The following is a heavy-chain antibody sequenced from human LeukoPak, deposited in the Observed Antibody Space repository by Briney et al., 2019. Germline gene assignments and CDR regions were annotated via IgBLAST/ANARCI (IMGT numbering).Heavy chain of an antibody. D-gene: IGHD2-15*01. V-gene: IGHV4-4*07. Sequence: SETLSLTCTVSGGSINNYYWSWIRQPAGKGLEWIGRIYTRGSTNYNPSLKSRVTMSVDTSKNQFPLKLSSVTAADTAVYYCARGRYCSADICSGGDAFDIWGQGTMVSVSS. CDR2: IYTRGST. CDR1: GGSINNYY. J-gene: IGHJ3*02. CDR3: ARGRYCSADICSGGDAFDI.